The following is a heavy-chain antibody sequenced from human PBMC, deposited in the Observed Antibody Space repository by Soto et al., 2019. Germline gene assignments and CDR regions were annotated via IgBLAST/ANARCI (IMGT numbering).Heavy chain of an antibody. Sequence: GGSLRLSCAASGFTFSSYGMHWVRQAPGKGLEWVSIITYDGINKHYADSVKGRFTISRDNSMNTLYLQMNTLRAEDTAVYYCAKVSSAWYAGFFDLWGQGTLVTVSS. CDR1: GFTFSSYG. CDR2: ITYDGINK. CDR3: AKVSSAWYAGFFDL. J-gene: IGHJ4*02. D-gene: IGHD2-8*01. V-gene: IGHV3-30*18.